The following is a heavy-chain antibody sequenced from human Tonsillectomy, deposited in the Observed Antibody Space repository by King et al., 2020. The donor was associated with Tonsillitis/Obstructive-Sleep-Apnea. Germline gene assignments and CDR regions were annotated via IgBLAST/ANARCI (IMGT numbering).Heavy chain of an antibody. V-gene: IGHV4-59*08. CDR1: GGSISSYY. D-gene: IGHD3-9*01. J-gene: IGHJ3*02. CDR2: IYYSGST. CDR3: ARAYYDILTGYLDDAFDI. Sequence: QLQESGPGLVKPSETLSLTCTVSGGSISSYYWIWIRQPPGKGLEWIGYIYYSGSTNYNPSLKSRVTISVDTSKNQFSLKLSSVTAADTAVYYCARAYYDILTGYLDDAFDIWGQGTMVTVSS.